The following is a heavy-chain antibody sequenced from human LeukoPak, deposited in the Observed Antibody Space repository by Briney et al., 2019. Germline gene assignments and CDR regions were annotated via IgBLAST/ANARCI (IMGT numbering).Heavy chain of an antibody. CDR1: GFTFSTFA. J-gene: IGHJ5*02. D-gene: IGHD5-12*01. CDR2: IGGGGT. Sequence: GGSLRLSCAGSGFTFSTFAMRWVRQAPGKGLDWVSSIGGGGTHYADSVKGRFTISRDNAKNSLYLQMNSLRAEDTAVYYCAREGIVAAGWFDPWGQGTLVTVSS. V-gene: IGHV3-23*01. CDR3: AREGIVAAGWFDP.